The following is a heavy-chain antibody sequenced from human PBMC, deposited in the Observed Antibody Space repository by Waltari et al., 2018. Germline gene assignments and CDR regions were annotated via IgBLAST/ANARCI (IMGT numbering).Heavy chain of an antibody. Sequence: QVQLVQSGAEVRKPGASVKVSCKASGYTFTSYDHNWVRQATGQGLEWMGWMNPNRGNTGYAQKCQGRVTMTRNTSISTAYMELSSLRSEDTAVYYCARVLSYYDSSGLDYWGQGTLVTVSS. J-gene: IGHJ4*02. D-gene: IGHD3-22*01. V-gene: IGHV1-8*01. CDR3: ARVLSYYDSSGLDY. CDR2: MNPNRGNT. CDR1: GYTFTSYD.